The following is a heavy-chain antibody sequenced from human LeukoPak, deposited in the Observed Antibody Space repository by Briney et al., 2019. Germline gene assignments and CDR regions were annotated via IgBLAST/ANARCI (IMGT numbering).Heavy chain of an antibody. Sequence: GGSLRLSCAASGFTFSSYAMCWVRQAPGKGLEWVSAISGSGGSTYYADSVKGRFTISRDNSKNTLYLQMNSLRAEDTAVYYCARSQSYYYYGMDVWGQGTTVTVSS. CDR3: ARSQSYYYYGMDV. CDR2: ISGSGGST. J-gene: IGHJ6*02. CDR1: GFTFSSYA. V-gene: IGHV3-23*01.